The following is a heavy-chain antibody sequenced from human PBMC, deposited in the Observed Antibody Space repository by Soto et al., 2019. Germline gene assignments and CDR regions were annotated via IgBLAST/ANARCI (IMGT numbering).Heavy chain of an antibody. J-gene: IGHJ6*02. CDR1: GFTFSSYA. V-gene: IGHV3-30-3*01. Sequence: QVQLVESGGGVVQPGRSLRLSCAASGFTFSSYAMHGVRQAPGKGLEWVAVISYDGSNKYYADSVKGRFTISRDNSKNTLYLQMNSLRAEDTAVYYCARDLFPVVAATPGVHYYYYYGMDVWGQGTTGTVSS. CDR2: ISYDGSNK. CDR3: ARDLFPVVAATPGVHYYYYYGMDV. D-gene: IGHD2-15*01.